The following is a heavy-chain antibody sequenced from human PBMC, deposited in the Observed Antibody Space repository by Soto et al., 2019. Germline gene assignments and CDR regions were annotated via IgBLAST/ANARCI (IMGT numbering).Heavy chain of an antibody. J-gene: IGHJ4*02. V-gene: IGHV4-59*01. CDR3: GKGFYGSGGPDV. D-gene: IGHD3-10*01. CDR1: GGSISSYY. Sequence: SETLSLTCTVSGGSISSYYWSWIRRPPGKGLEWIGYIYYSGSTNYNPSLKSRVTISVDTSKNQFSLKLSSVTAADTAVYYCGKGFYGSGGPDVWGPGTLVTVSS. CDR2: IYYSGST.